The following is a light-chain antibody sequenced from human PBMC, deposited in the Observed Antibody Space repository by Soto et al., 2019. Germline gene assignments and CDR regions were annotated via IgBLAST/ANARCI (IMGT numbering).Light chain of an antibody. CDR2: AAS. CDR1: QTISNS. Sequence: DIQMTQSPSSLSASVGDRVTITCRASQTISNSLNWYQQKPGKGPKLLIYAASSLQSGVPSRFSGSGSGTDFTLSISGLQLEDFATYFCQQGSSTPVTFGPGTKVDFK. J-gene: IGKJ3*01. CDR3: QQGSSTPVT. V-gene: IGKV1-39*01.